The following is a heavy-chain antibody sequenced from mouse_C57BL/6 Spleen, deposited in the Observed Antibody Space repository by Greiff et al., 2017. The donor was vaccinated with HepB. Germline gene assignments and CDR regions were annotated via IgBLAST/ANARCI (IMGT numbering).Heavy chain of an antibody. Sequence: EVQLQESGPGLVKPSQSLSLTCSVTGYSITSGYYWNWIRQFPGNKLEWMGYISYDGSNNYNPSLKNRISITRETSKNQFFLKLNSVTTEDTATYYCARGETLDYWGQGTTLTVSS. CDR2: ISYDGSN. J-gene: IGHJ2*01. CDR3: ARGETLDY. CDR1: GYSITSGYY. V-gene: IGHV3-6*01.